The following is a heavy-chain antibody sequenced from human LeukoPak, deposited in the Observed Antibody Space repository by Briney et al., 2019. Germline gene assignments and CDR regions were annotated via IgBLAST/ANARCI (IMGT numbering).Heavy chain of an antibody. Sequence: ASVKVSCKASGYTFTSYYMHWVRQAPGQGLEWMGIINPSGGSTSYAQKFQGRVTMTRDTSTSTVYMELSSLRSEDTAVYYCARGDYYASSGYLSLHYWVQGTLVTVSS. CDR1: GYTFTSYY. CDR3: ARGDYYASSGYLSLHY. CDR2: INPSGGST. J-gene: IGHJ4*02. V-gene: IGHV1-46*01. D-gene: IGHD3-22*01.